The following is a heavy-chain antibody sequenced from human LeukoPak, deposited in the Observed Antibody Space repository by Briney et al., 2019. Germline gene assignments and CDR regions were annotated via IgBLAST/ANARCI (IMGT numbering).Heavy chain of an antibody. Sequence: GGSLRLSCAASGFTFSSYVMHWVRQAPGKGLEWVALISNDGANTYYTDSVKGRFTISRDNSNNTLYLQMTSLRTDDTAVYYCARAPAYCSGGSCHFSYWGQGTLVTVPS. V-gene: IGHV3-30-3*01. CDR1: GFTFSSYV. CDR2: ISNDGANT. CDR3: ARAPAYCSGGSCHFSY. D-gene: IGHD2-15*01. J-gene: IGHJ4*02.